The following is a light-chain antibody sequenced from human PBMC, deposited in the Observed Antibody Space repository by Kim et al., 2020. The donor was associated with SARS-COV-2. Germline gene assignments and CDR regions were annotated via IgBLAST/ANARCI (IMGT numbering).Light chain of an antibody. Sequence: DIVMTKYPESMAVSLGEGATINCKSSQSVFFKSTNKNYLAWYQQTPGQPPKLLIYWASARKSGVPDRFSGNGSGTEFTLTISSLQAEDVAVYYCQQYYSAPWTFGQGTKVDIK. CDR1: QSVFFKSTNKNY. J-gene: IGKJ1*01. CDR3: QQYYSAPWT. CDR2: WAS. V-gene: IGKV4-1*01.